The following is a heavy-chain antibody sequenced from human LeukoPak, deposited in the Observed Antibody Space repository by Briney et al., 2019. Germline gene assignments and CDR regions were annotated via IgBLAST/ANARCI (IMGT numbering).Heavy chain of an antibody. CDR3: ARVGTGIAARGNYYYMDV. Sequence: SETLSLTCTVSGGPISSYYWSWIRQPAGKGLEWIGRIYTSGSTNYNPSLKSRVTMSVDTSKNQFSLKLSSVTAADTAVYYCARVGTGIAARGNYYYMDVWGKGTTVTVSS. V-gene: IGHV4-4*07. CDR1: GGPISSYY. D-gene: IGHD6-6*01. CDR2: IYTSGST. J-gene: IGHJ6*03.